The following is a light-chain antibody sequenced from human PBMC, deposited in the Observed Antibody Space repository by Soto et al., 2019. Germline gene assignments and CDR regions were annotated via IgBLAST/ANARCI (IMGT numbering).Light chain of an antibody. CDR1: QSVSSSY. CDR2: GAS. V-gene: IGKV3-20*01. CDR3: QQYGSSPRT. J-gene: IGKJ2*01. Sequence: EIVLTQSPGTLSLSPGERATLSCRASQSVSSSYLAWYQQKPGQAPRLLIYGASSRATGIPDRFSGSGSGTDVTLTISRLEPEDFVVYSCQQYGSSPRTFGQGTKLEIK.